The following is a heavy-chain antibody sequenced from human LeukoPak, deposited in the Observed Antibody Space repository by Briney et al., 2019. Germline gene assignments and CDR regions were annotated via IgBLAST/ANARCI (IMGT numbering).Heavy chain of an antibody. D-gene: IGHD3-9*01. CDR1: GGSISSSSYY. V-gene: IGHV4-39*01. J-gene: IGHJ4*01. CDR3: ARRNILSGYYHFDY. Sequence: SETLSLTCTVSGGSISSSSYYWAWIRQPPGKGLEWIGSLSSGGPTYNNPSLESRTSISADTSSNQLFLKLTSVTAADTAVYFCARRNILSGYYHFDYWGHGTLVTVSS. CDR2: LSSGGPT.